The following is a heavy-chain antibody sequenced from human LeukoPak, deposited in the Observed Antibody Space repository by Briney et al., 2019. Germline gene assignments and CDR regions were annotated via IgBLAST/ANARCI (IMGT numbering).Heavy chain of an antibody. D-gene: IGHD3-22*01. Sequence: GGSLRLSCAASGFTFSTHEMNWVRQAPGKGLEWVSYITRSGTTIYYADSVKGRFTISRDNAKNSLYLQMNSLRDEDTAVYYCARGGNIGYDYNAFDIWGQGTMVTVFS. V-gene: IGHV3-48*03. CDR1: GFTFSTHE. CDR2: ITRSGTTI. CDR3: ARGGNIGYDYNAFDI. J-gene: IGHJ3*02.